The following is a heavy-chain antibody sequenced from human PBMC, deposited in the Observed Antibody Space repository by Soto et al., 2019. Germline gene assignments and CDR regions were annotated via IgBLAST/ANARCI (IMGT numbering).Heavy chain of an antibody. CDR3: AKEADYDFWSGEGGYFDY. D-gene: IGHD3-3*01. J-gene: IGHJ4*02. V-gene: IGHV3-23*01. Sequence: GGSLRLSCAASGFTFSSYAMSWVRQAPGKGLEWVSAISGSGGSTYYADSVKGRFTISGDNSKNTLYLQMNSLRAEDTAVYYCAKEADYDFWSGEGGYFDYWGQGTLVTVSS. CDR1: GFTFSSYA. CDR2: ISGSGGST.